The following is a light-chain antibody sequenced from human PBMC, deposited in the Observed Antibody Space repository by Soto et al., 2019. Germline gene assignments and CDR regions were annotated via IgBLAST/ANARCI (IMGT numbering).Light chain of an antibody. V-gene: IGLV2-14*01. J-gene: IGLJ1*01. CDR2: EVS. Sequence: QSVLTQPXSVSGAPGQRVTISCTGTSSDVGGYNYVSWYQQHPGKAPKLMIYEVSNRPSGVSNRFSGSKSANTASLTISGLQAEDEADYYCSSYTSSSTLDYVFGTGTKVTVL. CDR3: SSYTSSSTLDYV. CDR1: SSDVGGYNY.